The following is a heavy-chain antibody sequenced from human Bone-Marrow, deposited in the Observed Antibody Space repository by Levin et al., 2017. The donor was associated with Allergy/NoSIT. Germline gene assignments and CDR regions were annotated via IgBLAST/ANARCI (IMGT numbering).Heavy chain of an antibody. CDR2: INVDGSDT. D-gene: IGHD2-2*01. J-gene: IGHJ5*01. Sequence: GESLKISCAASGFTFNTYWMHWVRQAPGKGLVWVSRINVDGSDTVYADSVKGRFTISRDNAKNTLYLQMNSLRAEDTAVYYCTRPTPEWSFTRCPFDSWGQGTLVSVSS. CDR3: TRPTPEWSFTRCPFDS. V-gene: IGHV3-74*03. CDR1: GFTFNTYW.